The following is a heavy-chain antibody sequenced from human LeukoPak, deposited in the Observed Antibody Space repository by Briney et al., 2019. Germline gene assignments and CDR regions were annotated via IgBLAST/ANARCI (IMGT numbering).Heavy chain of an antibody. D-gene: IGHD6-13*01. V-gene: IGHV1-8*01. CDR3: AKVPDGGAGIAAAGQPFDY. CDR1: GYTFTSYD. CDR2: MNPNSGNT. Sequence: ASVKVSCKASGYTFTSYDINWVRQATGQGLEWMGWMNPNSGNTGYAQKFQGRVTMTRNTSISTAYMELSSLRSEDTAVYYCAKVPDGGAGIAAAGQPFDYWGQGTLVTVSS. J-gene: IGHJ4*02.